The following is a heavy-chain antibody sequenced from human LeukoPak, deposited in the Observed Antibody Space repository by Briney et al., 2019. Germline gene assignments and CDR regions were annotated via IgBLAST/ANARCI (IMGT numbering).Heavy chain of an antibody. J-gene: IGHJ4*02. V-gene: IGHV1-69*13. CDR2: IVALFGTA. CDR1: GTHT. CDR3: VREYDGSGSYSYFDY. Sequence: SVKVSCKASGTHTINWVRQAPGQGLEWMGGIVALFGTATYAQRFQDRLTITAGESTNTVYMELSSLTSDDTAVYYCVREYDGSGSYSYFDYWGQGTMVTVSP. D-gene: IGHD3-22*01.